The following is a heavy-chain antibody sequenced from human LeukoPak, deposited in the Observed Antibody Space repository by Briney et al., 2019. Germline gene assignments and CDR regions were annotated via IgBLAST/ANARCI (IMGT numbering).Heavy chain of an antibody. CDR3: ARERTYYYDSNPDYFDY. D-gene: IGHD3-22*01. Sequence: PGGSLRLSCAASGFTFSSYEMNWVRQAPGKGLEWISYISGGGGTIHYADSVKGRFTISRDNAKNSLYLQMNSLRAGDTALYYCARERTYYYDSNPDYFDYWGQGTLVTVSS. CDR2: ISGGGGTI. CDR1: GFTFSSYE. J-gene: IGHJ4*02. V-gene: IGHV3-48*03.